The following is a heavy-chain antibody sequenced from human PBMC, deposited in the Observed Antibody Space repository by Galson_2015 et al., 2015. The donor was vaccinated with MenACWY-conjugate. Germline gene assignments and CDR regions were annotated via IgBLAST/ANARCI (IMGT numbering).Heavy chain of an antibody. CDR1: GFTFSSYG. CDR2: IWYDGSNK. CDR3: ARSFYGGNSLGFDY. V-gene: IGHV3-33*01. D-gene: IGHD4-23*01. J-gene: IGHJ4*02. Sequence: SLRLSCAASGFTFSSYGMHWVRQAPGKGLEWVAVIWYDGSNKYYADSVKGRFTISRDNSKNTLYLQMNSLRAEDTAVYYCARSFYGGNSLGFDYWGQGTLVTVSS.